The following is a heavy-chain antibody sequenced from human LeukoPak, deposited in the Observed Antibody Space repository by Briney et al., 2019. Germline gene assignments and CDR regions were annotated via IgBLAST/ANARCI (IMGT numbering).Heavy chain of an antibody. Sequence: GGSLRLSCAASGFTFSSYAMHWVRQAPGKGLEYVSAISSNGGSTYYANSVKGRFTISRDNSKNTLYLQMNSLRAEDTAVYYCAKDLEGDTSGYYYVDYWGQGTLVTVSS. V-gene: IGHV3-64*01. J-gene: IGHJ4*02. CDR1: GFTFSSYA. D-gene: IGHD3-22*01. CDR2: ISSNGGST. CDR3: AKDLEGDTSGYYYVDY.